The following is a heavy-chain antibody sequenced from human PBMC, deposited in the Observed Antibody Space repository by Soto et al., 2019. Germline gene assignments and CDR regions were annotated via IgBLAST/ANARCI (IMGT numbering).Heavy chain of an antibody. Sequence: PGGSLRLSCAASGFTFSRYSMSWVRQAPGKGLEWVSYIRSSTSTIFYADSVKGRFTISRDNAKNSLYLQMNSLRDEDTAVYYCARVGNYYDSSGYLEFDFWGQGTLVTAPQ. CDR3: ARVGNYYDSSGYLEFDF. J-gene: IGHJ4*02. D-gene: IGHD3-22*01. CDR2: IRSSTSTI. CDR1: GFTFSRYS. V-gene: IGHV3-48*02.